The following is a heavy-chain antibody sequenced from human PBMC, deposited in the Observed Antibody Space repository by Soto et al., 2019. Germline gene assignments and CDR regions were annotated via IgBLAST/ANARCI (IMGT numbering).Heavy chain of an antibody. V-gene: IGHV4-59*01. CDR1: GGSISSYY. CDR3: ARDRPGITGTTDARGSSFDL. J-gene: IGHJ2*01. CDR2: IYYSGST. Sequence: QVQLQESGPGLVKPSETLSLTCTVSGGSISSYYWSWIRQPPGKGLEWIGYIYYSGSTNYNPSLTSRVTISVDTSKNQFSLKLSSVTAADTAVYYCARDRPGITGTTDARGSSFDLWGRGTLVTVSS. D-gene: IGHD1-7*01.